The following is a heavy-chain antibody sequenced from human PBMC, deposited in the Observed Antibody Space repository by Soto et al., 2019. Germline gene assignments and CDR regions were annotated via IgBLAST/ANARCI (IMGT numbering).Heavy chain of an antibody. CDR2: NYYSGST. V-gene: IGHV4-39*01. Sequence: PSETLSLTCTVSGGSISSSSYYWGWIRQPPGKGLEWIGSNYYSGSTYYNPSLKSRVTISVDTSKNQFSLKLSSVTAADTAVYYCARVKRFAHRGNWFDPWGQGTLVTVSS. J-gene: IGHJ5*02. CDR1: GGSISSSSYY. D-gene: IGHD3-10*01. CDR3: ARVKRFAHRGNWFDP.